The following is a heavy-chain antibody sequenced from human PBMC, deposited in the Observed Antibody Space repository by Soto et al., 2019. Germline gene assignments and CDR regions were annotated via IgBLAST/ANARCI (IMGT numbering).Heavy chain of an antibody. D-gene: IGHD6-13*01. CDR3: TKAHRSPIATAGTGYYFDY. J-gene: IGHJ4*02. CDR1: GFTFSSYA. V-gene: IGHV3-23*01. Sequence: GGSLRLSCAASGFTFSSYAMSWVRQAPGKGLEWVSVISGSGGSTYYADSVKGRFTISRDNSKNTLYVQMNSLRAEDTAVYYCTKAHRSPIATAGTGYYFDYWGQGTLVTVSS. CDR2: ISGSGGST.